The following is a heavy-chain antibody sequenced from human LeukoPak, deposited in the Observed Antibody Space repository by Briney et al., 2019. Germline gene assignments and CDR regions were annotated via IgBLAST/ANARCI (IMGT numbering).Heavy chain of an antibody. CDR1: GGSFSGYY. CDR3: ARVADWFDP. J-gene: IGHJ5*02. Sequence: SEALSLTCAVYGGSFSGYYWSWIRQPPGKGLEWIGEINHSGSTNYNPSLKSRVTISVDTSKNQFSLKLSSVTAADTAVYYCARVADWFDPWGQGTLVTVSS. V-gene: IGHV4-34*01. CDR2: INHSGST.